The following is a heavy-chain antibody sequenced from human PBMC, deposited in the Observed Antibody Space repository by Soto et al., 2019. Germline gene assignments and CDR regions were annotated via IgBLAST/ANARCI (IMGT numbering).Heavy chain of an antibody. CDR2: MYPDDSDT. D-gene: IGHD2-2*01. Sequence: GESLNISCKASGYSFSFYWIGWVRQMPGKGLEWMAIMYPDDSDTRYSPSFQGQVTISADKSISTAYLQWSSLKASDTAMYYCASLAQTIVVVPAAIEHFDYWGQGTLVTVSS. V-gene: IGHV5-51*01. J-gene: IGHJ4*02. CDR3: ASLAQTIVVVPAAIEHFDY. CDR1: GYSFSFYW.